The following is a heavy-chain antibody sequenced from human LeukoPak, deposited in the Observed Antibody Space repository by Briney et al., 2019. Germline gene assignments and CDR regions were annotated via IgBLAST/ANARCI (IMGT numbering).Heavy chain of an antibody. CDR2: ISSSSTI. CDR3: AREPEVDY. V-gene: IGHV3-48*01. Sequence: GGSLRLSCAASRFTFSSYSMNWVRQAPGKGLEWVSYISSSSTIYYADSVKGRFTISRDNAKNSLYLQMNSLRAEDTAVYCCAREPEVDYWGQGTLVTVSS. CDR1: RFTFSSYS. J-gene: IGHJ4*02.